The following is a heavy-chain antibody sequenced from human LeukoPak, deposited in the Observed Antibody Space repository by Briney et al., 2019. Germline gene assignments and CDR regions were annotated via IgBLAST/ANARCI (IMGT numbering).Heavy chain of an antibody. CDR1: GYTFTSYG. CDR2: ISAYNGNT. D-gene: IGHD3-22*01. J-gene: IGHJ6*02. CDR3: ARITMIVYYYYGMDV. V-gene: IGHV1-18*01. Sequence: GASVKVSCKASGYTFTSYGISWVRQAPGQGPEWMGWISAYNGNTNYAQKLQGRVTMTTDTSTSTAYMELRSLRSDDTAVYYCARITMIVYYYYGMDVWGQGTTVTVSS.